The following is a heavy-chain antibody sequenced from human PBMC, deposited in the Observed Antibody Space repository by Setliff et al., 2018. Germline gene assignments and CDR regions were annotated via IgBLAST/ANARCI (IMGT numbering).Heavy chain of an antibody. D-gene: IGHD3-3*01. Sequence: PGGSLRLSCAASGFTFSSYSMNWVRQAPGKGLEWVSYISSSSSTIYYADSVKGRFTISRDNAKNSLYLQMNSLRAEDTAVYYCVRETDFDFWSGSSQWDYWGQGTLVTVSS. CDR1: GFTFSSYS. CDR2: ISSSSSTI. CDR3: VRETDFDFWSGSSQWDY. V-gene: IGHV3-48*01. J-gene: IGHJ4*02.